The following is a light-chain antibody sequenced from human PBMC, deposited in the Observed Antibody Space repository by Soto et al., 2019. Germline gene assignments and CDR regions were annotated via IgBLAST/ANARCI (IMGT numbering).Light chain of an antibody. J-gene: IGKJ5*01. CDR3: QQYNTWPPIT. V-gene: IGKV3-15*01. CDR2: GAS. Sequence: EIVMTQSPATLSASPGERATLSCRASQSVSSNLAWYQQKPGQAPRLLIFGASTRATGIPARFSGSGSGTEFTLTISSLQSEDFAVYYCQQYNTWPPITFGPGTRLDIK. CDR1: QSVSSN.